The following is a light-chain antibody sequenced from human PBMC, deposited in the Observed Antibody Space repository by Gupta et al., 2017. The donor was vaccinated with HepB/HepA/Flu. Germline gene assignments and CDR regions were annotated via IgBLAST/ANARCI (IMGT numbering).Light chain of an antibody. J-gene: IGLJ3*02. V-gene: IGLV1-44*01. CDR3: DSWADTLNGMV. Sequence: QSVLTQPPSASGTPGQRVTISCSGSSSNIGSNTVNWYQQFPGTVPKHPMVSNKRRPSGVKDRVACSQSGTYASPALTVLKSDDEADDDCDSWADTLNGMVFGGGTKLTVL. CDR1: SSNIGSNT. CDR2: SNK.